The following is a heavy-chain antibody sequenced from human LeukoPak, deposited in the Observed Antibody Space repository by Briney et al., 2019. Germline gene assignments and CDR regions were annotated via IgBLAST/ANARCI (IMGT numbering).Heavy chain of an antibody. V-gene: IGHV4-34*01. D-gene: IGHD4-23*01. CDR3: ARTGAARWYYYYMDV. CDR2: INHSGST. J-gene: IGHJ6*03. Sequence: SETLSLTCAVYGGSFSGYYWSWIRQPPGKGLEWIGEINHSGSTNYNPSLKSRVTISVDTSKNQFSLKLSSVTAADTAVYYCARTGAARWYYYYMDVWGKGTTVTVSS. CDR1: GGSFSGYY.